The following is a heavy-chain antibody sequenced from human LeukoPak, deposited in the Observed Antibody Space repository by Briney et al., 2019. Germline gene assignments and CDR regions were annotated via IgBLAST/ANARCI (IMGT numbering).Heavy chain of an antibody. CDR2: ITSISTYI. CDR3: ARSQSGYLQFYYYGMDV. V-gene: IGHV3-21*01. Sequence: GGSLRLSCAASGFSFSSYGMNWVRQAPGRGLEWVSSITSISTYIHYADPVKRRFTISRDNARNLLFLEMHSLRAEDTAVYYCARSQSGYLQFYYYGMDVWGQGTTVTVSS. CDR1: GFSFSSYG. D-gene: IGHD3-3*01. J-gene: IGHJ6*02.